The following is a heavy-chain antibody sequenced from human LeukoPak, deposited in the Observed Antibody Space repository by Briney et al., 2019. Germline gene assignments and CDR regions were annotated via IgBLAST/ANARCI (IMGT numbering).Heavy chain of an antibody. CDR3: ARDVYSHGSPIDY. V-gene: IGHV3-7*01. J-gene: IGHJ4*02. CDR1: GFTFSNYW. D-gene: IGHD5-18*01. Sequence: GGSLRLSCAASGFTFSNYWMNWVRQAPGKGLEWVANIKQDGGEKSYVDSVKGRFTISRDNAKNSLHLQMNSLRAEDTAVYYCARDVYSHGSPIDYWGQGTLVTVSS. CDR2: IKQDGGEK.